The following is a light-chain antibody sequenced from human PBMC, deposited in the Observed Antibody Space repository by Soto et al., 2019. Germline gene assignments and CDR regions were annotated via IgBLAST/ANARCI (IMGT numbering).Light chain of an antibody. CDR3: QKYYSGPHT. CDR1: QGISNN. Sequence: DIHMTQPPSSLSASVGDRVTITCRASQGISNNLAWYQQKPGKVPKLLIYAASTLQSGVPSRFSGSGSATDFTLNISSLHPEDVSAYYCQKYYSGPHTFGNEPKVDIK. V-gene: IGKV1-27*01. CDR2: AAS. J-gene: IGKJ3*01.